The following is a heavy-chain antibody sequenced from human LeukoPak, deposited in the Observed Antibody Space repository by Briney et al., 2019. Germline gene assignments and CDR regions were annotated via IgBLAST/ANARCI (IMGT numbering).Heavy chain of an antibody. Sequence: GGSLRLSCAASGFTVSSNYMSWVRQAPGKGLEWVSVIYSGGSTYYADSVKGRFTISRDNSKNTLYLRMDNLRVDDTAVYYCARDLSAAYDFWGQGILVTVPS. J-gene: IGHJ4*02. CDR1: GFTVSSNY. CDR2: IYSGGST. CDR3: ARDLSAAYDF. V-gene: IGHV3-53*01. D-gene: IGHD2-21*01.